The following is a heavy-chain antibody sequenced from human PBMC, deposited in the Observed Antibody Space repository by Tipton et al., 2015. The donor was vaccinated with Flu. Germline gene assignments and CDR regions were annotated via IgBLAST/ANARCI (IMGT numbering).Heavy chain of an antibody. CDR2: INHSGST. V-gene: IGHV4-39*07. D-gene: IGHD6-6*01. J-gene: IGHJ4*02. CDR1: GGSISSSSYY. CDR3: ARPQGGSSSRFYDY. Sequence: TLSLTCTVSGGSISSSSYYWSWIRQPPGKGLEWIGEINHSGSTNYNPSLKSRVTISVDTSKNQFSLKLSSVTAADTAVYYCARPQGGSSSRFYDYWGQGTLVTVSS.